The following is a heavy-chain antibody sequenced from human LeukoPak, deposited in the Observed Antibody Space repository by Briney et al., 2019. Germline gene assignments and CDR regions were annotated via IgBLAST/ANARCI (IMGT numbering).Heavy chain of an antibody. Sequence: GGSLRLSCVASGFTFSIYEMNRVRQAPGKGLEGVSYIIQSGSTVYYADSVKGRFTISRDNAKNSLYLQMNSLRVEDTAVYYCARERQSCGGDCSDYWGQGTLVTVSS. CDR3: ARERQSCGGDCSDY. CDR1: GFTFSIYE. CDR2: IIQSGSTV. V-gene: IGHV3-48*03. D-gene: IGHD2-21*01. J-gene: IGHJ4*02.